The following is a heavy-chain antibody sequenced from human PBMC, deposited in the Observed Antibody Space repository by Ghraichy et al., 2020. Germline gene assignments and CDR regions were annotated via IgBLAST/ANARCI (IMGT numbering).Heavy chain of an antibody. CDR2: IYYSGNT. Sequence: SETPSLTCTVSGGSISSYYWSWIRQPPGKGLEWIGYIYYSGNTNYNPSLKSRVTISVDTSKNQFSLKMSSVTAADTAVYYCARGSGYSYGFYYFDYWGQGTLVTVSS. CDR3: ARGSGYSYGFYYFDY. V-gene: IGHV4-59*01. J-gene: IGHJ4*02. CDR1: GGSISSYY. D-gene: IGHD5-18*01.